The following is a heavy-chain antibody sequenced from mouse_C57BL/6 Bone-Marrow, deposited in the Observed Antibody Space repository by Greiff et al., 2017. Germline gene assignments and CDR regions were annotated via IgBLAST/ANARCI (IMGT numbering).Heavy chain of an antibody. CDR3: SRSYDYDDFTMDY. CDR2: MHPNGGSP. CDR1: GYTFTNYW. D-gene: IGHD2-4*01. V-gene: IGHV1-64*01. J-gene: IGHJ4*01. Sequence: VQLQQPGAELVKPGASVKLSCKASGYTFTNYWMHWVKQRPGQGLEWIGMMHPNGGSPDYNEKFKSEATLSVYKSSRTAYMELSSLTSEDSAVYYSSRSYDYDDFTMDYWGQGTSVTGTS.